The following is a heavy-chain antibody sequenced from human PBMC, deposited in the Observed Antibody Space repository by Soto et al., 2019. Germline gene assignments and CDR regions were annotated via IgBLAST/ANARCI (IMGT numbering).Heavy chain of an antibody. Sequence: SLSLTCPVSGASISSGDYYWSWIREPPGKGLEWIGYIYYSGSTYYNPSLKSRVTISVDTSKNQFSLKLSSVTAADAAVYYCAKEPVSITIFGVNGMGVWGQGTTVTVYS. D-gene: IGHD3-3*01. J-gene: IGHJ6*02. CDR1: GASISSGDYY. V-gene: IGHV4-30-4*01. CDR2: IYYSGST. CDR3: AKEPVSITIFGVNGMGV.